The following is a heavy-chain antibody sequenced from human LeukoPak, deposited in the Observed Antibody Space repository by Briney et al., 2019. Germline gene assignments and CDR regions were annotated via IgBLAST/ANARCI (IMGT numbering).Heavy chain of an antibody. CDR2: ISAYNGNR. CDR3: ARDGSIVGATGDY. D-gene: IGHD1-26*01. J-gene: IGHJ4*02. Sequence: ASVKVSCKASGYTFTSYAMNWVRQAPGQGLEWMGWISAYNGNRKYEQKLQGRVTMTTDTSTSTAYMELRSLRADDTAVYYCARDGSIVGATGDYWGQGTLVTVSS. CDR1: GYTFTSYA. V-gene: IGHV1-18*01.